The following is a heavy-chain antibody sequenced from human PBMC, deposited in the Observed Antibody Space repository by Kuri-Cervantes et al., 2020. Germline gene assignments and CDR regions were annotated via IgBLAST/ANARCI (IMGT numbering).Heavy chain of an antibody. J-gene: IGHJ5*02. V-gene: IGHV3-53*01. CDR1: GFTVSSNY. CDR3: ARGRRVDTAMVPLFDP. CDR2: IYSGGST. D-gene: IGHD5-18*01. Sequence: GESLKISCAASGFTVSSNYMSWARQAPGKGLEWVSVIYSGGSTYYADSVKGRFTISRENAKNSLYLQMNSLRAGDTAVYYCARGRRVDTAMVPLFDPWGQGTLVTVSS.